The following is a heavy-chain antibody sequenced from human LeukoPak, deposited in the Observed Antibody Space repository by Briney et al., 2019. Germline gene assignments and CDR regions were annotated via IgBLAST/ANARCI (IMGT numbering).Heavy chain of an antibody. CDR1: GASMSDYY. V-gene: IGHV4-59*13. D-gene: IGHD1-26*01. CDR2: IFYTGST. Sequence: PSEPLCLTCTVSGASMSDYYWSWIRQPPGKGLEWIGNIFYTGSTNYSPSLESRVTMSVDTSKNQFSLKLTSVTAADTAVYYCARGTPIVYYYYYMDVWGKGTTVTVSS. CDR3: ARGTPIVYYYYYMDV. J-gene: IGHJ6*03.